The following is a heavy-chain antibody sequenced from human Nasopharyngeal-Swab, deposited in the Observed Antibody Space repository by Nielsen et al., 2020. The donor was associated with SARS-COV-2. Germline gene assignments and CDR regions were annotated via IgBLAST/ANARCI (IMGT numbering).Heavy chain of an antibody. CDR1: GYSFTSYD. CDR3: ARGKVGATGPNWFDP. V-gene: IGHV1-8*01. D-gene: IGHD1-26*01. CDR2: MNPNSGNT. J-gene: IGHJ5*02. Sequence: ASVKVSCKASGYSFTSYDINWVRQATGQGLEWMGWMNPNSGNTGYVQKFQGRVTMTRNTSLSTAYMELSSLRSEDTAVYYCARGKVGATGPNWFDPWGQGTLVTVSS.